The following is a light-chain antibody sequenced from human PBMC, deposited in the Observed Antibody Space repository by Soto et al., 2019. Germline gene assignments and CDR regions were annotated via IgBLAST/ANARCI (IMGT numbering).Light chain of an antibody. Sequence: DIQMTQSPASLSASVGDRVTISCRASQSIGRNLNWYQQKPGKAPKLXIFTSSSLQSGVPSRFSGSGAGTDFIFTISNLQPEDFATYFCQQSYSTPPTFGQGTKVDNK. CDR3: QQSYSTPPT. CDR1: QSIGRN. CDR2: TSS. V-gene: IGKV1-39*01. J-gene: IGKJ1*01.